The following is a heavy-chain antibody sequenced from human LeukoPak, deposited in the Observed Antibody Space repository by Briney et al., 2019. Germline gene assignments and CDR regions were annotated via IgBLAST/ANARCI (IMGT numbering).Heavy chain of an antibody. CDR3: ARAVYYYYGMDV. V-gene: IGHV4-34*01. CDR1: GGSFSGYY. J-gene: IGHJ6*02. Sequence: SETLSLTCAVYGGSFSGYYWSWIRQPPGKGLEWIGEINHSGSTNYNPSLKSRVTISVDTSKNQFSLKLSSVTAADTAVYYCARAVYYYYGMDVWGQGTTVTVSS. CDR2: INHSGST.